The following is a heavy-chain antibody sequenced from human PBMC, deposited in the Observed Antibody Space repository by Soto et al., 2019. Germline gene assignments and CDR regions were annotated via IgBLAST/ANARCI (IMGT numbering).Heavy chain of an antibody. Sequence: GASVKVSCKASGYSFTNNDVSWVRHATGQGLEWMGWMNPGSGDTGYAQKFQGRVTMTRDISIATAYTELSSLRSDDTAIYYCARMATFGSLNWFDPWGQGTLVTVSS. D-gene: IGHD3-16*01. CDR1: GYSFTNND. CDR2: MNPGSGDT. CDR3: ARMATFGSLNWFDP. V-gene: IGHV1-8*01. J-gene: IGHJ5*02.